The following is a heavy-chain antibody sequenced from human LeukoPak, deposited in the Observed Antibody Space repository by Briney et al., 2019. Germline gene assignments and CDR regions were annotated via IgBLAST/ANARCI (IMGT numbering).Heavy chain of an antibody. Sequence: SETLSLTCTVSGGSISSYYWSWIRQPPGKGLEWIGFIDYIGSTNYNPSLKSRVSISVDTSKNQFSLKVSSVTAADTAVYYCARIIVGATFDYWGQGTLVSVSP. CDR2: IDYIGST. J-gene: IGHJ4*02. CDR3: ARIIVGATFDY. D-gene: IGHD1-26*01. CDR1: GGSISSYY. V-gene: IGHV4-59*08.